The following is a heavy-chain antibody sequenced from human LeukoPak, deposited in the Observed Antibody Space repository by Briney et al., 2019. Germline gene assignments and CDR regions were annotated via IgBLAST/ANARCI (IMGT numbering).Heavy chain of an antibody. J-gene: IGHJ6*03. V-gene: IGHV3-11*04. Sequence: GGSLRLSSAASGFTFSDYYMSWLSQAPGKGLEWVSYISSSGSTIYYADSVKGRFTISRDNAKNSLYLQMNSLRAEDTAVYYCARDLEVYYYYMDVWGKGTTVTVSS. CDR1: GFTFSDYY. CDR3: ARDLEVYYYYMDV. CDR2: ISSSGSTI.